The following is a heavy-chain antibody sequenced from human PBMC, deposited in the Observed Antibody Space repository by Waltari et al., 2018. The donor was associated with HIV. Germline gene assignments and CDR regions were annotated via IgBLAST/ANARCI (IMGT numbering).Heavy chain of an antibody. CDR1: GYSISSAYY. CDR3: ARGGSRSYSYYNYFDT. CDR2: FYYNTAT. J-gene: IGHJ5*02. V-gene: IGHV4-38-2*01. D-gene: IGHD3-10*01. Sequence: QVQLQESGPGLVKPSETLSLTCAVSGYSISSAYYWGWTRQPPGKGLEWIGSFYYNTATYYNPSLKSRGTISADTSKNHLSLKLTSVTAADTAVYYCARGGSRSYSYYNYFDTWGQGTLVTVSP.